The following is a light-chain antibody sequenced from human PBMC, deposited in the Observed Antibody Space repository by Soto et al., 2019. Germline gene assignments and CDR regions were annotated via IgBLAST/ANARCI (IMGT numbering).Light chain of an antibody. Sequence: DIQMTQSPSSLSASVGDRVTITCRASQTISTYLNWYQQKPGRAPKLLIYATSSLQSGVPSRFSGSGSETDFTLTISSLQPEDFETYYCQQTLTTHRNFGKGTK. CDR1: QTISTY. V-gene: IGKV1-39*01. J-gene: IGKJ2*01. CDR2: ATS. CDR3: QQTLTTHRN.